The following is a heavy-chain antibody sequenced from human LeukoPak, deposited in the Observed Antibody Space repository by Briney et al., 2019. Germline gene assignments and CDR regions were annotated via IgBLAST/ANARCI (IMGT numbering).Heavy chain of an antibody. V-gene: IGHV4-61*02. CDR2: IYTSGST. Sequence: SQTLSLTCTVSGGSISSGSYYWSWIRQPAGKGLEWIGRIYTSGSTNYNPSLKSRVTISVDTSKNQFSLKLSSVTAADTAVYYCTRGNSRGYFCSSTSCPLGPWGQGALVTVSS. J-gene: IGHJ5*02. D-gene: IGHD2-2*01. CDR1: GGSISSGSYY. CDR3: TRGNSRGYFCSSTSCPLGP.